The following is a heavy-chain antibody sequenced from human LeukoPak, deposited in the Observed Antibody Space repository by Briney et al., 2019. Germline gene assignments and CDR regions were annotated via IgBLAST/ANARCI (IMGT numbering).Heavy chain of an antibody. CDR1: GGSISNYY. V-gene: IGHV4-4*07. CDR3: AGAKEGGDY. D-gene: IGHD1-26*01. CDR2: IYTSGTA. Sequence: SETLSLTCTVSGGSISNYYWSWIRQPAGKGLEWIGRIYTSGTADYNPSLKSRVTISIDTSDNNFSLRLSSVTAADTAVYYCAGAKEGGDYWGRGTLVTVSS. J-gene: IGHJ4*02.